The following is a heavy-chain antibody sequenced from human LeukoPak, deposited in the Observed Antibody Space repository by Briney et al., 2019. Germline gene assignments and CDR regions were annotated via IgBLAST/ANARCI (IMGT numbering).Heavy chain of an antibody. Sequence: ASVKVSCKASGYTFTGYYMHWVRKTPGQGLEWMGWINPNTGDKNYGRKFQGRVTMTRDTSINTAYMELRSLRSDDTAVYYCARSRRVGNGEYPDYWGQGTLVTVSS. CDR3: ARSRRVGNGEYPDY. D-gene: IGHD3-10*01. CDR2: INPNTGDK. V-gene: IGHV1-2*02. CDR1: GYTFTGYY. J-gene: IGHJ4*02.